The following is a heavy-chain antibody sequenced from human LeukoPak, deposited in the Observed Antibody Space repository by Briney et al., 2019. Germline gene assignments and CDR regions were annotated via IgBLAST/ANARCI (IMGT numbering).Heavy chain of an antibody. CDR2: IIPIFGTA. V-gene: IGHV1-69*05. J-gene: IGHJ4*02. D-gene: IGHD3-3*01. CDR1: GGTFSSYA. CDR3: ARSENYDFWSGDAFDY. Sequence: SVKVSCKASGGTFSSYAISWVRQAPGQGLEWMGRIIPIFGTANYAQKFQGRVTITTGESTSTAYMELSSLRSEDTAVYYCARSENYDFWSGDAFDYWGQGTLVTVSS.